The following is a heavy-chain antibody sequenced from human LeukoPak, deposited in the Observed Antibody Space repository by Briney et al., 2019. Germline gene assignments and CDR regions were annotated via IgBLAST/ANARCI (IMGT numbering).Heavy chain of an antibody. D-gene: IGHD6-13*01. CDR1: GGSFSGYY. Sequence: SETLSLTCAVYGGSFSGYYWSWIRQPPGKGLEWIGEINHSGSTNYNPSLKSRVTISVDTSKNQFSLKLSSVTAADTAVYYCARGGIAAAGTHFDYWSQGTLVTVSP. J-gene: IGHJ4*02. V-gene: IGHV4-34*01. CDR2: INHSGST. CDR3: ARGGIAAAGTHFDY.